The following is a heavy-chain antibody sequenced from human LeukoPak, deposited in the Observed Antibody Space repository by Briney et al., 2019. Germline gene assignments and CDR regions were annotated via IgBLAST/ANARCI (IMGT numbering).Heavy chain of an antibody. V-gene: IGHV3-48*01. D-gene: IGHD6-25*01. CDR3: ARVGQRPESHYYYYYYMDV. CDR1: GFTFSSYS. Sequence: GSLILSCAASGFTFSSYSMNWVRQAPGKGLEWVSYISSSSSTIYYADSVKGRFTISRDNAKNSLYLQMNSLRAEDTAVYYCARVGQRPESHYYYYYYMDVWGKGTTVTVSS. J-gene: IGHJ6*03. CDR2: ISSSSSTI.